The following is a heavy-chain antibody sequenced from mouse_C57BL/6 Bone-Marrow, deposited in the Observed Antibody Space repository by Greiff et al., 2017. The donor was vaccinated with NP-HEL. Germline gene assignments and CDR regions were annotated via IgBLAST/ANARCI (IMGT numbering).Heavy chain of an antibody. V-gene: IGHV1-81*01. D-gene: IGHD1-1*01. CDR2: IYPRSGNT. CDR1: GYTFTSYG. Sequence: VMLVESGAELARPGASVKLSCKASGYTFTSYGISWVKQRTGQGLEWIGEIYPRSGNTYYNEKFKGKATLTADKSSSTAYMELRSLTSEDSAVYFCARGYYGSSSFAYWGQGTLVTVSA. J-gene: IGHJ3*01. CDR3: ARGYYGSSSFAY.